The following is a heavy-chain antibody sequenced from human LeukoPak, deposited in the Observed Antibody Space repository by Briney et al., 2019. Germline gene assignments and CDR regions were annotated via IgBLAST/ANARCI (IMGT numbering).Heavy chain of an antibody. CDR3: ARVDCSSTSCYHPFFDY. V-gene: IGHV4-34*01. D-gene: IGHD2-2*01. Sequence: SETLSLTCAVYGGSFSGYYWSWIRQPPGKGLEWIGYIYYSGSTYYNPSLKSRVTISVDTSKNQFSLKLSSVTAADTAVYYCARVDCSSTSCYHPFFDYWGQGTLVTVSS. J-gene: IGHJ4*02. CDR2: IYYSGST. CDR1: GGSFSGYY.